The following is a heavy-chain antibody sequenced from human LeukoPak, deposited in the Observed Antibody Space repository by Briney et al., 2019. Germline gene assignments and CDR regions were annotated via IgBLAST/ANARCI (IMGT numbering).Heavy chain of an antibody. J-gene: IGHJ3*02. D-gene: IGHD1-1*01. CDR1: GFILSYYW. CDR2: IQEDGSNK. Sequence: PGGSLRLSCAASGFILSYYWMSWVRQAPGKGLEWVANIQEDGSNKYYVGSVKGRFTISRDNAKNSVYLQMNSLRAEDTAVYYCAREARGTRAAFDIWGQGTVVTVS. CDR3: AREARGTRAAFDI. V-gene: IGHV3-7*01.